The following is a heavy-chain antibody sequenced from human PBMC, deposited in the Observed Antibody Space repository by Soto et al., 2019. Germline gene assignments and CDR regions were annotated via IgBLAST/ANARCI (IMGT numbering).Heavy chain of an antibody. CDR2: IIPIFGTA. V-gene: IGHV1-69*12. Sequence: QVQLVQSGAEVKKPGSSVKVSCKASGGTFSSYAISWVRQAPGQGLEWMGGIIPIFGTANYAQKFQGRVXITADESTRPXXMXRXXRSSEDTAVYYCARGEGHIVVVPAIPGGDYYGMDVWGQGTTVTVSS. CDR1: GGTFSSYA. J-gene: IGHJ6*02. D-gene: IGHD2-21*02. CDR3: ARGEGHIVVVPAIPGGDYYGMDV.